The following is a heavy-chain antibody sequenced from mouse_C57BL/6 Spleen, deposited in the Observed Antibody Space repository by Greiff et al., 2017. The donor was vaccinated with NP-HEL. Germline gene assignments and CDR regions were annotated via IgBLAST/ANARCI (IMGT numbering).Heavy chain of an antibody. Sequence: EVQVVESEGGLVQPGSSMKLSCTASGFTFSDYYMAWVRQVPEKGLEWVANINYDGSSTYYLDSLKSRFIISRDNAKNILYLQMSSLKSEDTATYYCARESAYAMDYWGQGTSVTVAS. CDR1: GFTFSDYY. J-gene: IGHJ4*01. CDR3: ARESAYAMDY. V-gene: IGHV5-16*01. CDR2: INYDGSST.